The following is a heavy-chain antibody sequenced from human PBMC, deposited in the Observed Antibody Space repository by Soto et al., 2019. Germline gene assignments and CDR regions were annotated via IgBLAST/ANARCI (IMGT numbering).Heavy chain of an antibody. J-gene: IGHJ5*02. CDR1: GGSISSYY. CDR3: ARYSRRYSYNWFDP. Sequence: QVQLQESGPGLVKPSETLSLTCTVSGGSISSYYWSWIRQPPGQGLEWIGYIYYSGTTNYNPSLKSPVTISVHTSKNQFSLKLSSVTAADTAGYYCARYSRRYSYNWFDPWGQGTLVTVSS. D-gene: IGHD1-26*01. CDR2: IYYSGTT. V-gene: IGHV4-59*01.